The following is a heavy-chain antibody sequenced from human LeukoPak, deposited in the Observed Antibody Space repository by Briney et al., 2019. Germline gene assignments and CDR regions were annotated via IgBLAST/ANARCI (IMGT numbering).Heavy chain of an antibody. Sequence: PGGSLRLSCAASGFTFSNYAMNWVRQAPGKGLEWVSGISGSGGSTYYADSVKGRFTISRDNSKNTLYLQMNSLTAEDTAVYYCAKSVSSSSWYRGNDYWGQGTLVTVSS. CDR1: GFTFSNYA. D-gene: IGHD6-13*01. J-gene: IGHJ4*02. CDR2: ISGSGGST. CDR3: AKSVSSSSWYRGNDY. V-gene: IGHV3-23*01.